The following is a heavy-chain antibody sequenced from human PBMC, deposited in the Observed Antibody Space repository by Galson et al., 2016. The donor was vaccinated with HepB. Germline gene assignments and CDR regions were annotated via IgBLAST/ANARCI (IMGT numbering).Heavy chain of an antibody. CDR3: ARIAYGGNGPFDI. Sequence: SLRLSCAASGFSLSKHWMNWVRQAPGKGLEWLANIKEDGSDKYSVASVKGRFTISRDNGKNSLYLQMSSLRDEDTAVYYCARIAYGGNGPFDIWGQGTMVTVSS. D-gene: IGHD4-23*01. J-gene: IGHJ3*02. CDR1: GFSLSKHW. CDR2: IKEDGSDK. V-gene: IGHV3-7*03.